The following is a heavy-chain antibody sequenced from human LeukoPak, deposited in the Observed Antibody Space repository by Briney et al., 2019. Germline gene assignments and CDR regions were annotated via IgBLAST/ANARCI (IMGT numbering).Heavy chain of an antibody. CDR3: ARESGGGGFDY. J-gene: IGHJ4*02. CDR2: IYHSGST. CDR1: GGSISSSSYY. Sequence: SETLSLTCTVSGGSISSSSYYWGWIRQPPGKGLEWIGEIYHSGSTNYNPSLKSRVTISVDKSKNQFSLKLSSVTAADTAVYYCARESGGGGFDYWGQGTLVTVSS. D-gene: IGHD3-16*01. V-gene: IGHV4-39*07.